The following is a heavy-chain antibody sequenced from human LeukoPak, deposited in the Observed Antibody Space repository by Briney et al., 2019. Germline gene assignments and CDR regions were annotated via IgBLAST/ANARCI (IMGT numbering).Heavy chain of an antibody. V-gene: IGHV4-39*07. J-gene: IGHJ4*02. CDR1: VGSITSSNFY. D-gene: IGHD3-22*01. Sequence: SETLCDTSVVSVGSITSSNFYCGCIRQPPGNWLEWIGCIFYPGKTYYQPSLRGRLSRSLDTSNNLFSLRLNSVTAADTAVYYCARTYYDSSGYYIEQFYFDSWGQGTLVIVYS. CDR2: IFYPGKT. CDR3: ARTYYDSSGYYIEQFYFDS.